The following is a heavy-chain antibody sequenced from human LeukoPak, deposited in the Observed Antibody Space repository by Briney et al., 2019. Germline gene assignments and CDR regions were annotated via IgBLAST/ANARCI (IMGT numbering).Heavy chain of an antibody. Sequence: GGSLRLSCSPSGFTFSTFAMSWVCQAPGKGLEWVSSISGSGGGTYYADSVKGRFTISRDNSKNTLYRQMNSLRAEDTAVYYCAKCRDYYYYFMDVWGKATTVTVSS. CDR1: GFTFSTFA. D-gene: IGHD2-15*01. CDR2: ISGSGGGT. CDR3: AKCRDYYYYFMDV. J-gene: IGHJ6*03. V-gene: IGHV3-23*01.